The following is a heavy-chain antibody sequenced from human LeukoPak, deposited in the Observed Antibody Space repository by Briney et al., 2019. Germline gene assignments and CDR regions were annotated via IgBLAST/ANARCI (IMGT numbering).Heavy chain of an antibody. CDR1: GGSMNTFH. V-gene: IGHV4-4*07. CDR2: IYSSGST. CDR3: ASWGATHHYFDY. Sequence: SETLSLTCTVSGGSMNTFHWSWIRQSAGQGLEWIGRIYSSGSTKYNHSLKSGVSMSGDTSKNVFSLNLTSVAAADTAVYYCASWGATHHYFDYWGQGTLVAVSS. D-gene: IGHD1-26*01. J-gene: IGHJ4*02.